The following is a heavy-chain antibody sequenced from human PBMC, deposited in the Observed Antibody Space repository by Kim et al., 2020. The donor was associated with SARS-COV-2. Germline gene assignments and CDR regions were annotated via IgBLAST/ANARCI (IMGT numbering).Heavy chain of an antibody. D-gene: IGHD3-10*01. V-gene: IGHV4-39*01. CDR3: ARLGESDYVHPP. J-gene: IGHJ5*02. CDR1: GGSISSSSYY. CDR2: IYYSGST. Sequence: SETLSLTCTVSGGSISSSSYYWGWIRQPPGKGLEWVGSIYYSGSTYYNPSLKSRVTISVDTSKNQFSLKLSSVTAADTAVYYCARLGESDYVHPPWGQRT.